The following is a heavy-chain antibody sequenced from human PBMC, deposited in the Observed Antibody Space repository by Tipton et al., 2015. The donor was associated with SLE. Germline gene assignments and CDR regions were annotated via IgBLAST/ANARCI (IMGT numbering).Heavy chain of an antibody. J-gene: IGHJ5*02. V-gene: IGHV4-39*07. D-gene: IGHD6-6*01. CDR2: IYYSGST. CDR3: ARDVVAARTWFDP. CDR1: GGSISSSSYY. Sequence: TLSLTCTVSGGSISSSSYYWGWIRQPPGKGLEWIGSIYYSGSTYYNPSLKSRVTISVDTSKNQFSLKLSSVTAADTAVFYCARDVVAARTWFDPWGQGTLVTVSS.